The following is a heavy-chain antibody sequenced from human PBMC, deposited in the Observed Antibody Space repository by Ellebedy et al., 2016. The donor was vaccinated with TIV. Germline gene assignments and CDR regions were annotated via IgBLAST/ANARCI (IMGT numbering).Heavy chain of an antibody. V-gene: IGHV3-13*01. Sequence: PGGSLRLSCSASGFTFSSHDMHWVRQPTGKGLEWVSGITSAGDTYYLGSVKGRFIISRDSAKNSLYLQMNSLRAEDTAVYYCARAKSGFDYWGQGALATVSS. D-gene: IGHD4/OR15-4a*01. CDR1: GFTFSSHD. CDR2: ITSAGDT. J-gene: IGHJ4*02. CDR3: ARAKSGFDY.